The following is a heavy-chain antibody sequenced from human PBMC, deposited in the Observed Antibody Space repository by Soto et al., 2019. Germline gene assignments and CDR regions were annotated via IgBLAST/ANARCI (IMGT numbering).Heavy chain of an antibody. CDR3: ARDEGAAACTFDY. Sequence: EVQLVESGGGLVKPGGSLRLSCAASGFTFSSYSMNWVRQAPGKGLEWVSSISSSSSYIYYADSVKGRFTISRDNAKNSLYLQMNSLRAEDTAVYYCARDEGAAACTFDYWGQGTLVTVSS. CDR1: GFTFSSYS. J-gene: IGHJ4*02. V-gene: IGHV3-21*01. CDR2: ISSSSSYI. D-gene: IGHD6-13*01.